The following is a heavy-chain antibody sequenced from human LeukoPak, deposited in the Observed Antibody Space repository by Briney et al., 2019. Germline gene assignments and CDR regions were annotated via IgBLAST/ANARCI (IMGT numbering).Heavy chain of an antibody. CDR1: GFTFSSYG. CDR3: AKDPYYYDSSGYPYYFDY. Sequence: GGTLRLSCAASGFTFSSYGMSWVRQASGKGLEWVSAISGSGGSTYYADSVKGRFTISRDNSKNTLYLQMNSLRAEDTAVYYCAKDPYYYDSSGYPYYFDYWGQGTLVTVSS. J-gene: IGHJ4*02. D-gene: IGHD3-22*01. V-gene: IGHV3-23*01. CDR2: ISGSGGST.